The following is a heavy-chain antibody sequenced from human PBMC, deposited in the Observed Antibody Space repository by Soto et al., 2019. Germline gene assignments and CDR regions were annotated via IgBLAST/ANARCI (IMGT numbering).Heavy chain of an antibody. D-gene: IGHD3-22*01. CDR2: ISWNSGDV. CDR3: AKAPSVVTHWYGP. J-gene: IGHJ5*02. V-gene: IGHV3-9*01. Sequence: EVQLVESGGGLVQPGRSLRLSCEASGFMFDDFAMHWVRQAAGKGLEWVSGISWNSGDVAYADSVKGRFTISRDNAKHSVYLHLNSLKPEDTALYYCAKAPSVVTHWYGPWGQGTLVDVSS. CDR1: GFMFDDFA.